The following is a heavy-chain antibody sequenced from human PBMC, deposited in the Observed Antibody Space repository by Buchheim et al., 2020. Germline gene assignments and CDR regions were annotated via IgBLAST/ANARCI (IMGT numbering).Heavy chain of an antibody. CDR3: TRHHSSSWGPVGYYYYGMDV. J-gene: IGHJ6*02. CDR1: GFTFSGSA. CDR2: IRSKANSYAT. Sequence: EVQLVESGGGLVQPGGSLKLSRAASGFTFSGSAMHWVRQASGKGLEWVGRIRSKANSYATAYAASVKGRFTIARGDSKNTAYLQMNSLKTEDTAVYYCTRHHSSSWGPVGYYYYGMDVWGQGTT. D-gene: IGHD6-13*01. V-gene: IGHV3-73*01.